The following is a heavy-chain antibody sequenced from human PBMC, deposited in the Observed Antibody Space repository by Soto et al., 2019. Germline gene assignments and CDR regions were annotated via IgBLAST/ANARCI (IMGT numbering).Heavy chain of an antibody. CDR1: GFTFDDYA. J-gene: IGHJ6*03. Sequence: EVQLVESGGGLVQPGTSLRLSCAASGFTFDDYAMHWVRQAPGKGLEWVSGIVWNNGNIAYADSVKGRFIISRDNAKNSLYLQMNSLRTEDTAWYYCVRRPAAICYIGVWGKGTTVPVSS. CDR2: IVWNNGNI. CDR3: VRRPAAICYIGV. V-gene: IGHV3-9*01. D-gene: IGHD2-2*02.